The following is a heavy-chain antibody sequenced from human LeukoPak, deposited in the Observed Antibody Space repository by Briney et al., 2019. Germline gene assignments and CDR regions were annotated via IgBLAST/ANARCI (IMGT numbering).Heavy chain of an antibody. D-gene: IGHD5-18*01. CDR1: GFTFSSYS. J-gene: IGHJ6*03. CDR2: ISSSSSYI. CDR3: ARDRYSYGHYYYYMDV. Sequence: GGSLRLSCAASGFTFSSYSMNWVRQAPGKGLEWVSSISSSSSYIYYADSVKGRFTISRDNAKNSLYLQMNSLRAEDTAVYFCARDRYSYGHYYYYMDVWGKGTTVTVSS. V-gene: IGHV3-21*01.